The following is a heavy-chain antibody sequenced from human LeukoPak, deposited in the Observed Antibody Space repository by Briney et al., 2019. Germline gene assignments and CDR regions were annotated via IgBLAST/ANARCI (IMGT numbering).Heavy chain of an antibody. Sequence: GGSLRLPCAASGFTLSSYNVIWLRHAPGKGVEWVLYISCSSSYIYYADSVKGRFNFSRDNANNSLCLQMNSLRDEDTAVYYCARDPYSGCYGEDYYYYMDVGGKGTTVTISS. CDR3: ARDPYSGCYGEDYYYYMDV. J-gene: IGHJ6*03. CDR1: GFTLSSYN. D-gene: IGHD1-26*01. V-gene: IGHV3-21*01. CDR2: ISCSSSYI.